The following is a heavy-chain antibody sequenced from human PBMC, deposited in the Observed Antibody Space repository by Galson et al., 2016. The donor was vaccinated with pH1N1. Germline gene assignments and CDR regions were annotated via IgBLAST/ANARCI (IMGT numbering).Heavy chain of an antibody. J-gene: IGHJ4*02. CDR1: GFTFDTYS. Sequence: SLRLSCAASGFTFDTYSMNWVRQAPGKGLEWVSYIRGTSNTIYYADSLRSRFTVSRENARNSVFLQIKSLGVEDTAVYFCAIVRLYSDAHQIDHWGQGSLVVVSS. V-gene: IGHV3-48*01. D-gene: IGHD3-22*01. CDR2: IRGTSNTI. CDR3: AIVRLYSDAHQIDH.